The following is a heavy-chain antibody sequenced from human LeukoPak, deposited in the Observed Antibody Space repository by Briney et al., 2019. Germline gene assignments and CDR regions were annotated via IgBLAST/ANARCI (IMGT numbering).Heavy chain of an antibody. Sequence: PSETLSLTCTVSGGSISSHYWSWIRQPPGKGLEWIGYIYYSGSTNYNPSLKSRVTISVDTSKNQFSLKLSSVTAADTAVYYCATSAVAGLFDYWGQGTLVTVSS. J-gene: IGHJ4*02. CDR1: GGSISSHY. CDR3: ATSAVAGLFDY. CDR2: IYYSGST. D-gene: IGHD6-19*01. V-gene: IGHV4-59*11.